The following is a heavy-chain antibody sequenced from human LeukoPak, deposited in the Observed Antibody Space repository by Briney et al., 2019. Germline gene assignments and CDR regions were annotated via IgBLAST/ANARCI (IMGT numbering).Heavy chain of an antibody. Sequence: GGSLRLSCTASGFVFSRDNMNWVRQAPGKGLEWVSHISENIYHADSVKGRFTISRDNAKNSLYLQMSNLRAEDTAMYYCVREIGRSKTFYFDSWGRGTLVIVSS. J-gene: IGHJ4*02. V-gene: IGHV3-69-1*01. CDR3: VREIGRSKTFYFDS. CDR2: ISENI. CDR1: GFVFSRDN.